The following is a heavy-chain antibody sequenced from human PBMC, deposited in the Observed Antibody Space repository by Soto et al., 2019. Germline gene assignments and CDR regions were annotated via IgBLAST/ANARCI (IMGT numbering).Heavy chain of an antibody. Sequence: GESLKISCKGSGYSFTSYWIGWVRQMPGKGLEWMGIIYPGDSDTRYSPSFQGQVTIPADKSISTAYLQWSSLKASDTAMYYCARQVCSGGSCYEGYYGMDVWGQGTTVTVSS. V-gene: IGHV5-51*01. CDR2: IYPGDSDT. D-gene: IGHD2-15*01. J-gene: IGHJ6*02. CDR3: ARQVCSGGSCYEGYYGMDV. CDR1: GYSFTSYW.